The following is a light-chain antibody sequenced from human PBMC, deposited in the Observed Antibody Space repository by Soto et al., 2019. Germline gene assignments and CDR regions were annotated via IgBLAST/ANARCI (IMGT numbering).Light chain of an antibody. CDR3: SSYTSSSTLLYV. CDR1: SSDVGVYNY. Sequence: QSALPQPASVSGSPGQSITISCTGTSSDVGVYNYVSWYQQHPGKAPKHMIYDVSNRPSGVSNRFSGSKSGNTASLTISGLQAEDEADYDCSSYTSSSTLLYVFGTGTKLTVL. V-gene: IGLV2-14*01. J-gene: IGLJ1*01. CDR2: DVS.